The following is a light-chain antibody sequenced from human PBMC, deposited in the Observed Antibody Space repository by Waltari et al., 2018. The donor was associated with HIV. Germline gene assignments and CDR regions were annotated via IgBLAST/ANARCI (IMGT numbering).Light chain of an antibody. J-gene: IGLJ3*02. CDR2: DVD. Sequence: QSALTQPASLSVSPGQSLTISCTGTSRDIGGFIYVSWYQQHPDKAPKLIIFDVDIRPSGISNRFSGSKSGNTASLTISGLQAEDEADYYCSSYASSFTLLFGGGTKLTVL. CDR1: SRDIGGFIY. CDR3: SSYASSFTLL. V-gene: IGLV2-14*03.